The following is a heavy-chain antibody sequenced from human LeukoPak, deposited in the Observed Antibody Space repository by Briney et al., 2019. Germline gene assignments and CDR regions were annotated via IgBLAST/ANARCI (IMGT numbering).Heavy chain of an antibody. CDR3: ARDRGCELLLYYFDY. CDR2: IYHSGST. CDR1: GYSINSGYY. Sequence: SETLSLTCTVSGYSINSGYYWGWIRQPPGKGLEWIGSIYHSGSTYYNPSLKSRVTISVDTSKNQFSLKLSSVTAADTAVYYCARDRGCELLLYYFDYWGQGTLVTVSS. D-gene: IGHD1-26*01. J-gene: IGHJ4*02. V-gene: IGHV4-38-2*02.